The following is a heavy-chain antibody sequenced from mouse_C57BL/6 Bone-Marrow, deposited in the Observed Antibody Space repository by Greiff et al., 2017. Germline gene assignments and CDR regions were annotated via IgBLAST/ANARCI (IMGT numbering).Heavy chain of an antibody. Sequence: VQLQQSGAELVRPGASVTLSCKASGYTFTDYEMHWVKQTPVHGLEWIGAIDPETGGTAYNQKFKGKAILTADKSSSTAYMELRSLTSEDSAVYYCTNYYGSRGYWGRGTTLTVSS. CDR1: GYTFTDYE. CDR3: TNYYGSRGY. CDR2: IDPETGGT. J-gene: IGHJ2*01. V-gene: IGHV1-15*01. D-gene: IGHD1-1*01.